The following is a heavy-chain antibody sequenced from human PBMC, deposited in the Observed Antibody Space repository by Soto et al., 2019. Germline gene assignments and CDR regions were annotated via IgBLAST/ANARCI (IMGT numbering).Heavy chain of an antibody. CDR1: GGTFSSYA. Sequence: QVQLVQSGAEVKKPGSSVQVSCKASGGTFSSYAISWVRQAPGQGLEWMGGIIPIFGTANYAQKFQGRVTITADESTSTAYMELSSLRSSDKAVYYCSRDRDQNYGIDVWGQGTTVTVSS. CDR2: IIPIFGTA. J-gene: IGHJ6*02. V-gene: IGHV1-69*01. CDR3: SRDRDQNYGIDV.